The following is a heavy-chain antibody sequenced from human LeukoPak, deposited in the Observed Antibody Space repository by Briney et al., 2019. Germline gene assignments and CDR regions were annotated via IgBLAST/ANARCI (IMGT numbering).Heavy chain of an antibody. V-gene: IGHV4-59*01. Sequence: PSETLSLTCTVSGGSISSYYWIWIRQPPGKGLEWIGYIYYSGSTNYNPSLKSRVTISVDTSKNQFSLKLSSVTAADTAVYYCARTSITMIVEEHDAFDIWGQGTMVTVSS. J-gene: IGHJ3*02. CDR3: ARTSITMIVEEHDAFDI. D-gene: IGHD3-22*01. CDR1: GGSISSYY. CDR2: IYYSGST.